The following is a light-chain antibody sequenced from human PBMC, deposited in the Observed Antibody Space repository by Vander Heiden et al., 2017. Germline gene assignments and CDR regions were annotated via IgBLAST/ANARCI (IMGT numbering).Light chain of an antibody. Sequence: EIVLTQSPATLSLSPGERATVSCRASQSVRSFLAWYQQKPGQAPRLLIFDASNRATGIPARFSGSGSGTDFTLTISSLEPEDIAVYYCQQRSNWPPLTFGGGTKVEIK. CDR1: QSVRSF. CDR3: QQRSNWPPLT. J-gene: IGKJ4*01. V-gene: IGKV3-11*01. CDR2: DAS.